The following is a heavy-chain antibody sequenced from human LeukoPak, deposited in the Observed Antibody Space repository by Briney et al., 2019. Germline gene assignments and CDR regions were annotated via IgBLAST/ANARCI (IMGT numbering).Heavy chain of an antibody. CDR2: ISGSGSTI. Sequence: PGGSLRLSSAASGFTSSSYEMNWDRQAPGRGLQWVSYISGSGSTIWYADSVKGRFTISRDNAKNSLYLQMNSLRAEDTAVYYCARENWFDSWGQGTLVTVSS. CDR3: ARENWFDS. J-gene: IGHJ5*01. CDR1: GFTSSSYE. V-gene: IGHV3-48*03.